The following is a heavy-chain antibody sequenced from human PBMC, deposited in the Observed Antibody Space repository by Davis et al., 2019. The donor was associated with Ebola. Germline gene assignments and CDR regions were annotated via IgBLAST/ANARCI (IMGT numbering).Heavy chain of an antibody. CDR1: GGFFSGYY. D-gene: IGHD3-22*01. J-gene: IGHJ4*02. V-gene: IGHV4-59*08. CDR3: ARLESSGYYGLVY. CDR2: IYYSEST. Sequence: MPPESLSLTCAVYGGFFSGYYWSWIRQPPGKGLEWIGYIYYSESTNYNPSLKSRVTITVDKSKNQFSMKLSSVAAADTAVYYCARLESSGYYGLVYWGQGTLVTVSS.